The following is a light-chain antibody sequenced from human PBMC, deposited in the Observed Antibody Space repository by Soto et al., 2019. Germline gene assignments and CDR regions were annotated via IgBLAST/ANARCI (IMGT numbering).Light chain of an antibody. CDR1: QSVSSNY. CDR2: GAS. CDR3: QKYGSSPFT. J-gene: IGKJ3*01. V-gene: IGKV3-20*01. Sequence: EIVLTQSPGTLSLSPGERATLSCRASQSVSSNYLAWYQQKAGQTPRLLIYGASSSSTGIPDMFSGSGSGTDFTLTISRLEPEDCAVYYRQKYGSSPFTFGPGNKVDIK.